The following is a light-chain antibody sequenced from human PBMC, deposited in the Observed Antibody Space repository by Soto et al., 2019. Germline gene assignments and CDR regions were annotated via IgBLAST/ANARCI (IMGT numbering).Light chain of an antibody. Sequence: EIVLTQSSGTLSLSPGERATLSCRASQSVSANYLAWYQQKPGQAPRLLIYGASSRATGIPDRFSGSGSGTDFILTISRLEPEDFAVYYCQQYGSSSNTFGQGTKLEIK. J-gene: IGKJ2*01. CDR3: QQYGSSSNT. V-gene: IGKV3-20*01. CDR2: GAS. CDR1: QSVSANY.